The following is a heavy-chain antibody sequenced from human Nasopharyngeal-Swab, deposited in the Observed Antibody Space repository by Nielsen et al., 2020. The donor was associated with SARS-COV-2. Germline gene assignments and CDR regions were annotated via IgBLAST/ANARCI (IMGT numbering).Heavy chain of an antibody. D-gene: IGHD5-18*01. V-gene: IGHV1-18*01. J-gene: IGHJ4*02. CDR2: FSIYNADR. Sequence: WVRQAPGQGLEWMGWFSIYNADRNYAEKFQGRVSMTTDTSTTTAFMEVTSLRSDDTAVYYCARDVEEWLVVPSLSFDHWGQGTLVTVSS. CDR3: ARDVEEWLVVPSLSFDH.